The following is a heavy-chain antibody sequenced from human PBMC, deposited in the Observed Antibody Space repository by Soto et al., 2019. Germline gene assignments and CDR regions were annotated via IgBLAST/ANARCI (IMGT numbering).Heavy chain of an antibody. CDR1: GYTLTELS. J-gene: IGHJ6*02. V-gene: IGHV1-24*01. Sequence: GASVKVSCKVSGYTLTELSMHWVRQAPGKGLEWMGGFDPEDGGTIYAQKFQGRVTMTEDTSTDTAYMELSSLRSEDTAVYYCATNLKSYYYYGMDVWGQGTTVTVSS. CDR3: ATNLKSYYYYGMDV. CDR2: FDPEDGGT.